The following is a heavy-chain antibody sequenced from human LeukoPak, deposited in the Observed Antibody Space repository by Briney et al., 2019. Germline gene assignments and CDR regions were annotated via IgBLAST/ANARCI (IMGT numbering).Heavy chain of an antibody. CDR3: ATVFSSSNEFFDY. V-gene: IGHV3-23*01. CDR1: GFTFSDYA. Sequence: GGFLRLSCAASGFTFSDYAMSWVRQAPGKGLEWVSAISGSGGSTYYADSVKGRFTISRDNSKSTLYLQMNSLRAEDTAVYYCATVFSSSNEFFDYWGQGALVTVSS. J-gene: IGHJ4*02. CDR2: ISGSGGST. D-gene: IGHD2-2*01.